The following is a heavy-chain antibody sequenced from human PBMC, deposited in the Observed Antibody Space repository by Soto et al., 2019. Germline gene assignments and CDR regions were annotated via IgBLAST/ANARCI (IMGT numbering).Heavy chain of an antibody. CDR2: IYYTGST. J-gene: IGHJ2*01. CDR3: ANFNWYFDL. CDR1: GGSIISYF. V-gene: IGHV4-59*01. Sequence: PEALTLTNTASGGSIISYFWSWIRQHPGKGLGWNGYIYYTGSTNCNPSLKSRVTISVDTSKNQFSLQLSSVTAADTAVYYCANFNWYFDLWGRGTLVTVS.